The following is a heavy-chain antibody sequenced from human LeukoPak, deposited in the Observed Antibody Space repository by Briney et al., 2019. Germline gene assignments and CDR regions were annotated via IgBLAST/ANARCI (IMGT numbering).Heavy chain of an antibody. Sequence: ASVKVSCKASGYTFTGYYMHWVRQAPGQGLEWMGWINPNSGGTNYAQKFQGRVTMTRDTSISTAYMELSSLRSEDTAVYYCAREEKRWLRLSPWGQGTLVTVSS. CDR2: INPNSGGT. V-gene: IGHV1-2*02. CDR3: AREEKRWLRLSP. D-gene: IGHD5-24*01. J-gene: IGHJ5*02. CDR1: GYTFTGYY.